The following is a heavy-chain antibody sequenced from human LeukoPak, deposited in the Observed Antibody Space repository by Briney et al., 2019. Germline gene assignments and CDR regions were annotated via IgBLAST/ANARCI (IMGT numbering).Heavy chain of an antibody. Sequence: GGYLRLSCAASGFTFSNAWMSWVRQAQGKGLEWVGRINSKTDGGATDYAAPVKGRITTSRDDSKNTLSLQMNSLQTEDTAVYYCTTDSFYDILTGYHTLDYWGQGTLVTVS. J-gene: IGHJ4*02. CDR1: GFTFSNAW. CDR3: TTDSFYDILTGYHTLDY. V-gene: IGHV3-15*01. D-gene: IGHD3-9*01. CDR2: INSKTDGGAT.